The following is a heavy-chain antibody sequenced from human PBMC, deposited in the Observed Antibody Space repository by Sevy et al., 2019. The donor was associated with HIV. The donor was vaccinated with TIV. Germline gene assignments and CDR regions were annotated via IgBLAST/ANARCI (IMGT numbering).Heavy chain of an antibody. J-gene: IGHJ4*02. Sequence: GGCLRLSRAASGFTFSSYWMHWVRQAPGKGLVWVSRINSDGSSTSYADSVKGRFTISRDNAKNTLYLQMNSLRAEDTAVYYCARAVYGSGSPFDYWGQGTLVTVSS. CDR2: INSDGSST. D-gene: IGHD6-19*01. CDR1: GFTFSSYW. V-gene: IGHV3-74*01. CDR3: ARAVYGSGSPFDY.